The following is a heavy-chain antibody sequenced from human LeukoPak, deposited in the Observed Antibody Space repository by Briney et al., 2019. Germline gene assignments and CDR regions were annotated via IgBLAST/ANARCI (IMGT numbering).Heavy chain of an antibody. Sequence: SETLSLTCTVSGYSISSGYFWGWIRQPPGKGLEWIGTIHHSGNTYYNPSLKSRLTISIDTSRNQFSLKLTSVTAADTAVYYCARAGRRNNYYDILTGYYKDQEFDYWGQGTLVTVSS. CDR3: ARAGRRNNYYDILTGYYKDQEFDY. V-gene: IGHV4-38-2*02. CDR2: IHHSGNT. CDR1: GYSISSGYF. D-gene: IGHD3-9*01. J-gene: IGHJ4*02.